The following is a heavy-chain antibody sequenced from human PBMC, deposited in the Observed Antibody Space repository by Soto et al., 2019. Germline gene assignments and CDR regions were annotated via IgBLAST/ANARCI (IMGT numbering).Heavy chain of an antibody. Sequence: ASVKVSCKVSGYTLTELSMHWVRQAPGKGLEWMGGFDPEDGETIYAQKFQGRVTMTEDTSTDTAYMELSSLRSEDTAVYYCARDYTYYDFWSGYQGGHYYYGMDVWGQGTTVTVSS. CDR2: FDPEDGET. D-gene: IGHD3-3*01. V-gene: IGHV1-24*01. CDR3: ARDYTYYDFWSGYQGGHYYYGMDV. J-gene: IGHJ6*02. CDR1: GYTLTELS.